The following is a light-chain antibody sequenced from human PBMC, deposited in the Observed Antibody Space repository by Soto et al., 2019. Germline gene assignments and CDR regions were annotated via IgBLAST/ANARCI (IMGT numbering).Light chain of an antibody. CDR2: GNN. Sequence: QAVVTQPPSVSGAPGQRVTISCTGSSSNIGAGYDVHWYQQHPGTAPKLLIYGNNNRPSGVPDRFSGSKSGTSASLAITGLQAEDEADYYCQSYDSSLSNWVFGGGTKLTVL. V-gene: IGLV1-40*01. CDR3: QSYDSSLSNWV. J-gene: IGLJ3*02. CDR1: SSNIGAGYD.